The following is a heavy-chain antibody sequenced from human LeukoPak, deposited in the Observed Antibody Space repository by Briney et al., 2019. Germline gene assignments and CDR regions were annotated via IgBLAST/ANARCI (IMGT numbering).Heavy chain of an antibody. J-gene: IGHJ6*03. CDR1: GFTFSSYG. V-gene: IGHV3-30*02. Sequence: GGSLRLSCAASGFTFSSYGMHWVRQAPGKGLEWVAFIRYDGSNKYYADSVKGRFTISRDNSKNTLYLQMNSLRAEDTAVYYCAKDGQLWLEPFEYYYYMDVWGKGTTVTVSS. CDR2: IRYDGSNK. CDR3: AKDGQLWLEPFEYYYYMDV. D-gene: IGHD5-18*01.